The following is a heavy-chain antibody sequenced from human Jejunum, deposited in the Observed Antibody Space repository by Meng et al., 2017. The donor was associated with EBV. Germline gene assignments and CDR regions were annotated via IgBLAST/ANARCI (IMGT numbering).Heavy chain of an antibody. Sequence: EGQVGEAGGSLVNHGGSLRLSCVASGLNFNNAWMTWVRQAPGKGLEWVGRIKSKAAGETIDYAAPVQGRFTISRDDSKNTMYLQMNSLRTEDTAVYYCLPSFDSWGQGTLVTVSS. CDR2: IKSKAAGETI. V-gene: IGHV3-15*01. J-gene: IGHJ4*02. CDR1: GLNFNNAW. CDR3: LPSFDS.